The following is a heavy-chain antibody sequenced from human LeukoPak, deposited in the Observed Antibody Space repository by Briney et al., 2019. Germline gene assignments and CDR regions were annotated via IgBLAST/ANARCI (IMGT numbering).Heavy chain of an antibody. CDR2: INHSGST. J-gene: IGHJ3*02. D-gene: IGHD3-10*01. CDR1: GGSFSGYY. V-gene: IGHV4-34*01. CDR3: AKSNGYGLIDI. Sequence: SQTLSLTRAVDGGSFSGYYWSGIRQPPGKGLDWSGEINHSGSTNHNPSLKTRVTISVDTSKNQFSLKLSSVTAADTSVYYCAKSNGYGLIDIWGQGTMVTVSS.